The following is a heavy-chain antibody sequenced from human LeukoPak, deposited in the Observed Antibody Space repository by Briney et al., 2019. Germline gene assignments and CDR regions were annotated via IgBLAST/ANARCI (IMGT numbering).Heavy chain of an antibody. D-gene: IGHD5/OR15-5a*01. Sequence: ASVKVSCKASGYTFTSYGISWVRQAPGQGLEWMGWISAYNGNTDYAQKLQGRVTMTIDTSTSTDTSTSTAYMELRSLRSDDTAVYYCARDRSTIEKWDAFDIWGQGTMVTVSS. CDR2: ISAYNGNT. CDR3: ARDRSTIEKWDAFDI. V-gene: IGHV1-18*01. J-gene: IGHJ3*02. CDR1: GYTFTSYG.